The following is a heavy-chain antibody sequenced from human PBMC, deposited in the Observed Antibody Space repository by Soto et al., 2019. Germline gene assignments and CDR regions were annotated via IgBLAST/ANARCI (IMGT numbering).Heavy chain of an antibody. V-gene: IGHV1-18*04. Sequence: ASVKVACKTSGYTFTTYGISWVRQAPGQGLQWMGWISPHNGQTNYAQNFQGRVTLTTDTSTNTAFMELRSLRSDDTAIYYCATDVDDLSTTPGDYWRQGTLVTVSS. D-gene: IGHD5-12*01. CDR2: ISPHNGQT. CDR3: ATDVDDLSTTPGDY. CDR1: GYTFTTYG. J-gene: IGHJ4*02.